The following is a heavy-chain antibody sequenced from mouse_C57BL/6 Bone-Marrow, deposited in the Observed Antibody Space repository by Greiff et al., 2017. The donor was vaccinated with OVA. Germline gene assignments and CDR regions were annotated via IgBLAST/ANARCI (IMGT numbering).Heavy chain of an antibody. J-gene: IGHJ3*01. Sequence: QVQLKESGAELVRPGASVTLSCKASGYTFTDYEMHWVKQTPVHGLEWIGAIDPETGGTAYNQKFKGKAILTADKSSSTAYMELRSLTSEDSAVYYCTIRFAYWGQGTLVTVSA. V-gene: IGHV1-15*01. CDR1: GYTFTDYE. CDR2: IDPETGGT. CDR3: TIRFAY.